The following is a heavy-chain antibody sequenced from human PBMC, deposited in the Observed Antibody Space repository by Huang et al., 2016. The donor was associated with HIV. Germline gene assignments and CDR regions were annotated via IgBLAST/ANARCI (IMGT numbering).Heavy chain of an antibody. CDR3: ARDPRIQSWLNFFDY. J-gene: IGHJ4*02. D-gene: IGHD3-22*01. CDR2: INRDGSST. V-gene: IGHV3-74*01. CDR1: GFSISSSW. Sequence: EVQLVESGGGLVQPGGSLRLSCAASGFSISSSWLHWVRQAPGEGVGGVSRINRDGSSTSDAESMKGRVTISRDNAKNTLYLQMNSLRAEDTAVYYCARDPRIQSWLNFFDYWGQGTLVSVSS.